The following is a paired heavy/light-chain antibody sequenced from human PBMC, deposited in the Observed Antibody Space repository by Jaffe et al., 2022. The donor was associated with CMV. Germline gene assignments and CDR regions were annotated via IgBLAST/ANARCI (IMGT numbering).Heavy chain of an antibody. CDR1: GSSFSSNG. Sequence: EVQLVESGGGLVQPGGSLRLSCAASGSSFSSNGMNWVRQAPGKGLEWISYISSSGGTMYYADSVKGRFTISRDNAKNSLYLQMNSLRDEDTAVYYCARTLRVGRELHTTFDNWGQGTLVTVSS. CDR2: ISSSGGTM. CDR3: ARTLRVGRELHTTFDN. V-gene: IGHV3-48*02. J-gene: IGHJ4*02. D-gene: IGHD1-26*01.
Light chain of an antibody. Sequence: IQLTQSPSSLSASVGDRVTITCRASQDISSSLAWYQQKSGKAPKLLIYGAPTLQSGVPSRFSGSGSGTDFTLTISSLQPEDFATYYCQHLSSSPPWTFGQGTKVEMK. V-gene: IGKV1-9*01. CDR1: QDISSS. J-gene: IGKJ1*01. CDR3: QHLSSSPPWT. CDR2: GAP.